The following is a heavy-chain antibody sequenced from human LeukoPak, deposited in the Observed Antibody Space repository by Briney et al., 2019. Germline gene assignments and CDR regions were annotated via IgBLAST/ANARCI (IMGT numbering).Heavy chain of an antibody. D-gene: IGHD2-15*01. CDR3: AKELRAATLPDAFDI. J-gene: IGHJ3*02. CDR1: GFTFSSYG. V-gene: IGHV3-30*18. Sequence: GGSLRLSCAASGFTFSSYGMHWVRQAPGKGLEWVAVISYDGSNKYYADSVKGRFTISRDNSKNTLYLQMNSLRAEDTAVYYCAKELRAATLPDAFDIWGQGTMVTVSS. CDR2: ISYDGSNK.